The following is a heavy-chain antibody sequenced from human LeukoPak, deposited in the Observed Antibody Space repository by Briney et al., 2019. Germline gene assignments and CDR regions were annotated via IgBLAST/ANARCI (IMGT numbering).Heavy chain of an antibody. CDR3: TRDRELGF. D-gene: IGHD1-26*01. CDR2: INHSGST. V-gene: IGHV4-34*01. J-gene: IGHJ4*02. CDR1: GGSFSGYY. Sequence: SETLSLTCAVYGGSFSGYYWSWIRQPPGKGLEWIGEINHSGSTNYNSSLKSRVTISGDTSKNQFSLTLASVTAADTAVYYCTRDRELGFWGQGTLVTVSS.